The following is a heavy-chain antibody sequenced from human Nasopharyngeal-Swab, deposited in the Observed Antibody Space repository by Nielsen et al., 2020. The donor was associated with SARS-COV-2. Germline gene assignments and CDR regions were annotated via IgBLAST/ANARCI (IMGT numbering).Heavy chain of an antibody. CDR1: GFAFTDYR. CDR2: INSSSSTR. Sequence: GESLKISCAASGFAFTDYRMDWVRQAPGKGLEWVSYINSSSSTRYYADSVKGRFTVSRDNAKNSLYLQMSSLRDEDTAVYYCVREFEATGATYLDYWGLGTLVTVSS. CDR3: VREFEATGATYLDY. D-gene: IGHD1-26*01. V-gene: IGHV3-48*02. J-gene: IGHJ4*02.